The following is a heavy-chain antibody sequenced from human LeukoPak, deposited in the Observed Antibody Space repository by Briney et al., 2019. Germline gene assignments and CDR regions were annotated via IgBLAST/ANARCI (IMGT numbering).Heavy chain of an antibody. V-gene: IGHV4-59*01. D-gene: IGHD3-16*01. Sequence: SETLSLTCTVSGGSISSYYWSWIRQPPGKGLEWIGYIYYSGSTNYNPSLKSRVTISVDPTKNQFSLQLTSVTAADTAVYYCARVGSWGGHADYWGQGALVTVSS. J-gene: IGHJ4*02. CDR3: ARVGSWGGHADY. CDR2: IYYSGST. CDR1: GGSISSYY.